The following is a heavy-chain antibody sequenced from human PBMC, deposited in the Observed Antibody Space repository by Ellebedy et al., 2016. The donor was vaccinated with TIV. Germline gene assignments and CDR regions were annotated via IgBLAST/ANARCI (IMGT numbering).Heavy chain of an antibody. Sequence: GESLKISCAASGFTFSSYAMHWVRQAPGKGLEWVAVISYDGSNKYYADSVKGRFTISRDNSKNTLYLQMNSLRAEDTAVYYCARGPGCTNGVCYDPPSYYFDYWGQGTLVTVSS. D-gene: IGHD2-8*01. CDR2: ISYDGSNK. V-gene: IGHV3-30-3*01. J-gene: IGHJ4*02. CDR1: GFTFSSYA. CDR3: ARGPGCTNGVCYDPPSYYFDY.